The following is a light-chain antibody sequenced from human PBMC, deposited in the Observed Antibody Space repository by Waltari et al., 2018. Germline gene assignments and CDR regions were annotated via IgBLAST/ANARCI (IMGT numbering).Light chain of an antibody. Sequence: QSVLPQSPSVSETPGQKITISCSGSHSNIGSNFVNWYQQGPGTAPKLPIYEKSQRPTGVPDRFSASKSGTSASLAISGLQSQDEADYYCAAWDDGLRGPAFGGGTKVTVL. J-gene: IGLJ2*01. CDR3: AAWDDGLRGPA. CDR2: EKS. CDR1: HSNIGSNF. V-gene: IGLV1-47*01.